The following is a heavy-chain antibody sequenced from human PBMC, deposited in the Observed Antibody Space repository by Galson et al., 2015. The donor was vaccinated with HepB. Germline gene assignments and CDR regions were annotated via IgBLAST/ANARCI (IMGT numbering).Heavy chain of an antibody. CDR1: EFTFSTYS. D-gene: IGHD2-15*01. J-gene: IGHJ3*02. CDR3: VRAIGSASAI. V-gene: IGHV3-74*01. CDR2: INSDGGTR. Sequence: SVRVSCAASEFTFSTYSMPWVRQVPGKGLVWVSHINSDGGTRSYADSVKGRFTISRDNAKNTLYLQMNNLRAKDTAVYYCVRAIGSASAIWGQGTMVTVSS.